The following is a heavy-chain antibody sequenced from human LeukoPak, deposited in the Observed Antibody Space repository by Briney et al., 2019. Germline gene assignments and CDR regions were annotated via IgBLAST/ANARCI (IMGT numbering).Heavy chain of an antibody. Sequence: ASVRVSCKASGYTFTDYYIHWVRQAPGQGREWMGWINTNSGGTNSAQKFQDRVTMTGHTSISTAYMELSRLRSDDTAVYYCAREAVSGYDFPPNYWGQGTLVTVSS. CDR1: GYTFTDYY. V-gene: IGHV1-2*02. J-gene: IGHJ4*02. CDR2: INTNSGGT. D-gene: IGHD5-12*01. CDR3: AREAVSGYDFPPNY.